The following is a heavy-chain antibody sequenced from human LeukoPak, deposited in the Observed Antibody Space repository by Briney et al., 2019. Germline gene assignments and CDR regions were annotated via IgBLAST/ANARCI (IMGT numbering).Heavy chain of an antibody. CDR3: ARLRDGYNYNWFDP. CDR2: IYHSGST. Sequence: SETLSLTCTVSGYSISSGYYWGWIRQPPGKGLEWIGSIYHSGSTNYNPSLESRVTISVDTSKNQFSLKLSSVTAADTAVYYCARLRDGYNYNWFDPWGQGTLVTVSS. J-gene: IGHJ5*02. V-gene: IGHV4-38-2*02. D-gene: IGHD5-24*01. CDR1: GYSISSGYY.